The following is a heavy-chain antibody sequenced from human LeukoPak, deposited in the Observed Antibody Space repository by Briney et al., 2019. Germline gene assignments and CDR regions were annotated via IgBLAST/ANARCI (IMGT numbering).Heavy chain of an antibody. Sequence: RGSLTLSCPASGFTFSSYGMHWVRQAPGKGLEWVAFIRYDGSNKYYADSVKGRFTIFRDTSKYTLYLQMNSLRAEHTAVYHCARDGSPDIVATFDYWGRGTLVSVFS. CDR2: IRYDGSNK. D-gene: IGHD5-12*01. J-gene: IGHJ4*02. V-gene: IGHV3-30*02. CDR3: ARDGSPDIVATFDY. CDR1: GFTFSSYG.